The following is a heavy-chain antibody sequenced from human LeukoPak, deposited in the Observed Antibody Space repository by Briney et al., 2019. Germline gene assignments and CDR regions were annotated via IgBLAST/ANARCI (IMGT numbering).Heavy chain of an antibody. Sequence: PGGSLRLSCAASGFTFSSNYMSWVRQAPGKGLEWVSVIYSGGNTYYADSVKGRFTISRDNSKNTLYLQMNSLRAEDTAVYYCARRGAVVVLAAMSHPGNNWFDPWGQGTLVTVSS. CDR3: ARRGAVVVLAAMSHPGNNWFDP. CDR2: IYSGGNT. D-gene: IGHD2-2*01. J-gene: IGHJ5*02. V-gene: IGHV3-53*01. CDR1: GFTFSSNY.